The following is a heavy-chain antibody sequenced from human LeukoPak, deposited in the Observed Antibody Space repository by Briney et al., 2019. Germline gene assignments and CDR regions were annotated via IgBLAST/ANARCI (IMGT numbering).Heavy chain of an antibody. CDR3: ARYFGVPAAI. J-gene: IGHJ4*02. Sequence: SETLSLTCTVSGGSISSSSYYWGWIRQPPGKGLEWIGTIYYSGTTYYNPSLKSRVIISVDTSKNQFSLNLSFVTAADTAVYYCARYFGVPAAIWGQGTLVTVSS. D-gene: IGHD2-2*01. CDR2: IYYSGTT. V-gene: IGHV4-39*01. CDR1: GGSISSSSYY.